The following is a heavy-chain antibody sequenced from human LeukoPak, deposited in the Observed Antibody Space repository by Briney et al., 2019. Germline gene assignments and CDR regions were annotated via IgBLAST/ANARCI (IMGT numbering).Heavy chain of an antibody. CDR1: GGSISSSSYY. D-gene: IGHD3-3*01. J-gene: IGHJ6*03. CDR3: ASILGQYDFWSGYYNYYYYYMDV. Sequence: SETLSLTCTVSGGSISSSSYYWGWIRQPPGKGLEWIGSIYYSGSTYYNPSLKSRVTISVDTSKNQFSLKLSSVTAADTAVYYCASILGQYDFWSGYYNYYYYYMDVWGKGTTVTVSS. CDR2: IYYSGST. V-gene: IGHV4-39*07.